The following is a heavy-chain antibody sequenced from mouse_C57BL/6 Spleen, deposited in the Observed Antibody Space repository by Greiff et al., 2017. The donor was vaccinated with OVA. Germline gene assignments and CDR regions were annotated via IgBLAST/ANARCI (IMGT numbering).Heavy chain of an antibody. V-gene: IGHV5-4*01. CDR1: GFTFSSYA. J-gene: IGHJ4*01. CDR2: ISDGGSYT. CDR3: ARGDGYLYAMDY. D-gene: IGHD2-3*01. Sequence: EVHLVESGGGLVKPGGSLKLSCAASGFTFSSYAMSWVRQTPEKRLEWVATISDGGSYTYYPDNVKGRFTISRDNAKNNRYLQMSHLKSEDTAMYYCARGDGYLYAMDYWGQGTSVTVSS.